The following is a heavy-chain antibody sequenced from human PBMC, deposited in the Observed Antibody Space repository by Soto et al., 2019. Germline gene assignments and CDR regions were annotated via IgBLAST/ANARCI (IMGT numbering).Heavy chain of an antibody. J-gene: IGHJ6*03. CDR1: GGSISSGGYY. V-gene: IGHV4-31*03. CDR3: ARVPSPRIAARLFPPVGYYYMDV. D-gene: IGHD6-6*01. CDR2: IYYSGST. Sequence: QVQLQESGPGLVKPSQTLSLTCTVSGGSISSGGYYWSWIRQHPGKGLEWIGYIYYSGSTYYNPSLKSRVTISVDTSKNQFSLKLSSVTAADTAVYYCARVPSPRIAARLFPPVGYYYMDVWGKGTTVTVSS.